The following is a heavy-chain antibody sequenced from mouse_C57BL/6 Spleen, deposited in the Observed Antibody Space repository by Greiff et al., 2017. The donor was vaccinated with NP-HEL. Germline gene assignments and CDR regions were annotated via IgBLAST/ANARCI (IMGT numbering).Heavy chain of an antibody. CDR1: GFTFSSYG. V-gene: IGHV5-6*01. CDR2: ISSGGSYT. D-gene: IGHD2-3*01. CDR3: ARQDMNYAMDY. Sequence: EVKVVESGGDLVKPGGSLKLSCAASGFTFSSYGMSWVRQTPDKRLEWVATISSGGSYTYYPDSVKGRFTISRDNAKNTLYLHMSRLKSEDAAVYYCARQDMNYAMDYWGKGTSVTVSS. J-gene: IGHJ4*01.